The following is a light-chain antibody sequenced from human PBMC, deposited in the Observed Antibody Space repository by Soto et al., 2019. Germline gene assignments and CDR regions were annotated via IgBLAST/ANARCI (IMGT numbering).Light chain of an antibody. CDR3: QSYDNSLSGPV. CDR2: DVS. CDR1: SNY. V-gene: IGLV2-11*01. J-gene: IGLJ2*01. Sequence: QSVLTQPRSVSGSPGQSVTISCTGTSNYVSWYQQHPGKAPKLIIFDVSKRPSGVPDRFSGSKSGNTASLTITGLQAEDEADYYCQSYDNSLSGPVFGGGTKLTVL.